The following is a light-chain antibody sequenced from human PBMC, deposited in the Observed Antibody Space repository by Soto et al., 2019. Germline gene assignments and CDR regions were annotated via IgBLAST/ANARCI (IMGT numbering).Light chain of an antibody. CDR1: NSNIGNNY. CDR3: ATWDGSLVL. CDR2: DNN. V-gene: IGLV1-51*01. Sequence: QSVVTQPPSVSAAPGQKVTISCSGSNSNIGNNYVSWYQQLPRTAPKLLIYDNNKRPSGIPDRFSGSKSGTSATLGITGLQTGDEADYYCATWDGSLVLFGGGTKLTVL. J-gene: IGLJ2*01.